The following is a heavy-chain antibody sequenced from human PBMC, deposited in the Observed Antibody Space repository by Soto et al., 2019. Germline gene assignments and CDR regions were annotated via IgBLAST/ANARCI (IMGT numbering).Heavy chain of an antibody. CDR2: INHSGTT. CDR3: ARGRGYVYGSNFYGLDV. Sequence: SGTLSLTCVVSRGSFSGFYWTWVRQTPGGGLEWIGEINHSGTTNYNPPFQNRVTISVDKSTNNFSLKMTSVTAADAAVYYCARGRGYVYGSNFYGLDVWGQGTTVTVAS. D-gene: IGHD6-25*01. CDR1: RGSFSGFY. J-gene: IGHJ6*02. V-gene: IGHV4-34*01.